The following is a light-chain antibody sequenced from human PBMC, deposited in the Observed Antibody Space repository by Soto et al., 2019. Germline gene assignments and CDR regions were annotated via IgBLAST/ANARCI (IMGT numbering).Light chain of an antibody. CDR1: NSDVGTYNF. CDR3: CSYAGSRTFV. Sequence: ALTQPPSASGSPGQSVTISCTGTNSDVGTYNFVSWYQHHPGKAPKLMIYEGYKRPSGVSNRFSGSKSGKTASLAISGLQAEDEADYYCCSYAGSRTFVFGTGTKVTVL. J-gene: IGLJ1*01. CDR2: EGY. V-gene: IGLV2-23*03.